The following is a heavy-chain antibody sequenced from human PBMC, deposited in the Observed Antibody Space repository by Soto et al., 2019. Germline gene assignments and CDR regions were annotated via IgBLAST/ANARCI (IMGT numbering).Heavy chain of an antibody. V-gene: IGHV4-4*02. CDR1: SGSISSDNW. CDR3: TRVDVTDRRGWATRSSYYYYMAV. CDR2: IHHSGGT. D-gene: IGHD2-15*01. J-gene: IGHJ6*03. Sequence: QVQLQESGPGQVEPSGTLSLTCAVSSGSISSDNWWSWVRQSPEKGLEWIGEIHHSGGTNYNPSLKSRVTMSVDKSKIQFSLTLRCVTAADSAVYYCTRVDVTDRRGWATRSSYYYYMAVWGKGTTVTVSS.